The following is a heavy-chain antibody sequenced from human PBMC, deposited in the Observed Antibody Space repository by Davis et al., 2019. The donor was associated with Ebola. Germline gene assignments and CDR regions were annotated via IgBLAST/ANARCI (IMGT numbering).Heavy chain of an antibody. CDR1: GGSISSYY. CDR3: ARDRLIGPRVDT. V-gene: IGHV4-34*01. D-gene: IGHD2-8*01. CDR2: INHSGST. Sequence: SETLSLTCTVSGGSISSYYWSWIRQPPGKGLEWIGEINHSGSTNYNPSLKSRVIISIDTSRNQFSLKLTSVTAADTAMYYCARDRLIGPRVDTWGQGTLVAVSS. J-gene: IGHJ5*02.